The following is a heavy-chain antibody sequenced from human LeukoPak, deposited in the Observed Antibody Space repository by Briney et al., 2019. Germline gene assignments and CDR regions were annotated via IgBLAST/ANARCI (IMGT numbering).Heavy chain of an antibody. CDR2: ISGSGGST. Sequence: GGSLKLSCAASGFTFSSYAMSWVRQAPGKGLEWVSAISGSGGSTYYADSVKGRFTISRDNSKNTLYLQMNSLRAEDTAVYYCAKDPFGWFRIRALFSYWGQGTLVTVSS. J-gene: IGHJ4*02. V-gene: IGHV3-23*01. CDR1: GFTFSSYA. CDR3: AKDPFGWFRIRALFSY. D-gene: IGHD3-10*01.